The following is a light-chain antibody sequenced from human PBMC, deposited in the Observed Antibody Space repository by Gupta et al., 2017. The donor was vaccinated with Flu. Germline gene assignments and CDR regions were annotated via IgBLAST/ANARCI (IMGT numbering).Light chain of an antibody. V-gene: IGKV1-5*03. CDR3: QQYEAYPLT. J-gene: IGKJ4*01. Sequence: DIQMTQSPSTLSASVGDRVTITCRASQSISSWLAWYQQKPEKAPKLLIYKSSILQSGVPSRFSGSGSWTEFTLTISSLQPDDLAAYYCQQYEAYPLTFGGWTKVGIK. CDR2: KSS. CDR1: QSISSW.